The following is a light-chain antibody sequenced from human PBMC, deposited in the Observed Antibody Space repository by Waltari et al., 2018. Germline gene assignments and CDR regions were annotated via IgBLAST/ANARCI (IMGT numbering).Light chain of an antibody. V-gene: IGKV3-20*01. CDR1: QSVSSHF. J-gene: IGKJ4*01. CDR2: GAS. CDR3: QQYVSSPLT. Sequence: DIVLTQSPGTLSLSPGERATLSCRASQSVSSHFLAWYQQKPGQAPRLLIYGASSRATGIPDRFSGSGSGTGFTLTISRLEPEDFAVYYCQQYVSSPLTFGGGTKVEIK.